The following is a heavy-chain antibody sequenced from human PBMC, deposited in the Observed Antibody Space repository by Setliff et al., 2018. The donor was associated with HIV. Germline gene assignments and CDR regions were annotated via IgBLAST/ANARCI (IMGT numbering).Heavy chain of an antibody. D-gene: IGHD6-19*01. CDR3: ARERTGGWLVGDY. CDR1: GYTFTDYP. CDR2: INSVNHEA. J-gene: IGHJ4*02. Sequence: GASVKVSCKASGYTFTDYPMHWVRQVPGQSLEWMGWINSVNHEAILSQKFQDRIIITKDTSANAAYMELSSLTSEDTAVYYCARERTGGWLVGDYWGQGTLVTVSS. V-gene: IGHV1-3*01.